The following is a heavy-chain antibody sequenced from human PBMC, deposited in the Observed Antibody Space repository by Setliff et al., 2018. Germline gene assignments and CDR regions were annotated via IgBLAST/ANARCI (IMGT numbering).Heavy chain of an antibody. CDR3: ARGDFYYYFYMDV. CDR1: GYTFTNHY. J-gene: IGHJ6*03. V-gene: IGHV1-46*01. Sequence: GASVKVSCKASGYTFTNHYMHWVRQAPGQGLEWMGMINPGGGSTTYAQKFEGRVTMTRDTSTSTVYMELSSLRSEDTAIYYCARGDFYYYFYMDVWGKGTTVTVSS. CDR2: INPGGGST.